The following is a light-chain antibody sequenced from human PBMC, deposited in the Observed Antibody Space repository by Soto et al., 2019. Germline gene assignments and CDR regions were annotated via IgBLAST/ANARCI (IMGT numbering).Light chain of an antibody. J-gene: IGLJ1*01. CDR1: SSDVGSYNL. CDR3: CSYAGSSSLCV. Sequence: QSVLTQPASVSGSPGQSITISCTGTSSDVGSYNLVSWYQQHPAKAPKLMIYEGSKRPSGVSNRFSGSKSGNTASLTISGLQAEDEADYYCCSYAGSSSLCVFGTGTKVTVL. V-gene: IGLV2-23*01. CDR2: EGS.